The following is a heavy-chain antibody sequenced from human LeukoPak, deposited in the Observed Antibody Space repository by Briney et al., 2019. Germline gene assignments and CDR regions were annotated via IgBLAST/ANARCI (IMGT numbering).Heavy chain of an antibody. CDR3: ARDYCSSTSCYVMDY. D-gene: IGHD2-2*01. J-gene: IGHJ4*02. CDR1: GGSISSSSYY. CDR2: IYYSGST. V-gene: IGHV4-39*07. Sequence: SETLSLTCTVSGGSISSSSYYWGWIRQPPGKGLEWIGSIYYSGSTYYNPSLKSRVTISVDRSKNQFSLKLSSVTAADTAVYYCARDYCSSTSCYVMDYWGQGTLVTVSS.